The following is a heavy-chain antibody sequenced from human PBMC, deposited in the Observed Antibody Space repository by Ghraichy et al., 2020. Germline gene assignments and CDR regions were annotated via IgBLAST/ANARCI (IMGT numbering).Heavy chain of an antibody. Sequence: GGSLRLSCAASGFTFSSCWMTWVRQAPGRGLEWVANIKEDGSEKNYVDSVKGRFTVSRDNAKNSLYLQMNSLRAEDTAVYYCARDDHRLVGATDYWGQGTLVTVSS. V-gene: IGHV3-7*01. J-gene: IGHJ4*02. CDR3: ARDDHRLVGATDY. CDR2: IKEDGSEK. D-gene: IGHD1-26*01. CDR1: GFTFSSCW.